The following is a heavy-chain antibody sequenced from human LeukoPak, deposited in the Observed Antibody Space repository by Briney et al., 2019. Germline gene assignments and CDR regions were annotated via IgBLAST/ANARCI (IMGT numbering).Heavy chain of an antibody. J-gene: IGHJ4*02. CDR1: GYTFTSYD. CDR2: MNPNSGNT. V-gene: IGHV1-8*01. CDR3: ARADYDSGGSTRKQIDF. Sequence: GASVKVSCKASGYTFTSYDINWVRQATGQGLEWMGWMNPNSGNTAYAQEFQGRVTMTRNTSISTAYMELSSLRSEDTAVYYCARADYDSGGSTRKQIDFWGQGTLVTVSS. D-gene: IGHD3-22*01.